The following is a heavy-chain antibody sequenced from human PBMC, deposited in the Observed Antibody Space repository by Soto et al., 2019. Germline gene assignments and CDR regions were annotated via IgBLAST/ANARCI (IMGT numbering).Heavy chain of an antibody. D-gene: IGHD3-10*01. CDR1: GYTFTSYG. Sequence: QVQLVQSGAEVKKPGASVKVSCKASGYTFTSYGISWVRQAPGQGLEWMGWISAYNGNTNYAQKHEGRVTMTTDTSTSTAYMELRSLRSDDTAVYYCARDHGFGELLWRYYGMDVWGQGTTVTVSS. V-gene: IGHV1-18*01. CDR3: ARDHGFGELLWRYYGMDV. CDR2: ISAYNGNT. J-gene: IGHJ6*02.